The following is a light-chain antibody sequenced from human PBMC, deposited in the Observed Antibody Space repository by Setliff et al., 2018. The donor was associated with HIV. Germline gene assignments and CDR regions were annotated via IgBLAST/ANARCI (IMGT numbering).Light chain of an antibody. CDR2: AAS. CDR1: QSISSY. CDR3: QQSYSRET. Sequence: DIQMTQSPSSLSASVGDRVTITCRASQSISSYLNWYQQKPGKAPKLLIYAASNLQSGVPSRFSCSGSGTDFTLTISSLQPEDFAAYYCQQSYSRETFGQGTKVDIK. V-gene: IGKV1-39*01. J-gene: IGKJ1*01.